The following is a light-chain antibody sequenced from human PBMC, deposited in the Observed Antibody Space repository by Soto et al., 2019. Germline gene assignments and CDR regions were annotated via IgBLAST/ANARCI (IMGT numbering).Light chain of an antibody. J-gene: IGLJ2*01. CDR1: SSNIGSNY. CDR2: SNN. CDR3: AAWDEGGAV. Sequence: QSVLTQPPSVSGTPGQRVTISCSGSSSNIGSNYVYWYQQLPGTAPKLLIFSNNQRPSGVPDRFSGSKSGTSALLAISGLRSEDEADYYCAAWDEGGAVFGGGTKLTVL. V-gene: IGLV1-47*02.